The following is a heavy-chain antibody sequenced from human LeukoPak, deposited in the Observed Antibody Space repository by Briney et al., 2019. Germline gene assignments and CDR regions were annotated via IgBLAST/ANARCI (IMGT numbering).Heavy chain of an antibody. CDR3: VRRDSGFPPDY. CDR1: GYKFSSYW. Sequence: GESLKISCKASGYKFSSYWIGWVRQMPGKGLEWMGIIYPGDSDTRYSPSFQGQVTISADKSISTAYLQWSSLKASDTAIYYFVRRDSGFPPDYWGQGTLVTVSS. D-gene: IGHD3-22*01. CDR2: IYPGDSDT. V-gene: IGHV5-51*01. J-gene: IGHJ4*02.